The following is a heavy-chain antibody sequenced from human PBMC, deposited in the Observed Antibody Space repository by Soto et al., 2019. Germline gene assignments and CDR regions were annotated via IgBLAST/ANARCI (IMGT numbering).Heavy chain of an antibody. V-gene: IGHV1-8*01. Sequence: ASVKVSCKASGYTFTSYDINWLRQATGQGLEWMGWMNPNSGNTGYAQKFQGRVTMTRNTSISTAYMELSSLRSEDTAVYYCARVGYSYGYAYYYYYGMDVWGQGTTVTVSS. CDR1: GYTFTSYD. CDR3: ARVGYSYGYAYYYYYGMDV. D-gene: IGHD5-18*01. J-gene: IGHJ6*02. CDR2: MNPNSGNT.